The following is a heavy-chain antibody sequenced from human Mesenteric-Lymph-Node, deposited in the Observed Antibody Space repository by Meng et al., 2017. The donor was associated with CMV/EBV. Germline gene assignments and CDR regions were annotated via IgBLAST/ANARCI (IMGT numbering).Heavy chain of an antibody. CDR2: FRRKSEGGTT. D-gene: IGHD3-22*01. CDR3: TTDLPRSSGFANDY. V-gene: IGHV3-15*01. J-gene: IGHJ4*02. Sequence: GGSLRLSGAASGFIFSDAWMNWVRQAPGKGLEWVGLFRRKSEGGTTDYAAPVKGRFTMSSDDSKSMLYLQMNSLETDHTAVYYGTTDLPRSSGFANDYWGQGTLVTVSS. CDR1: GFIFSDAW.